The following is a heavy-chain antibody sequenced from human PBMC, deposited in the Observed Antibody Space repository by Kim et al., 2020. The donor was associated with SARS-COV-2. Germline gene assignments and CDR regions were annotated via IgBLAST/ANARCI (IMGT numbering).Heavy chain of an antibody. CDR3: ARGGEQHRAYYYYYMDD. CDR2: ISYDGSNK. J-gene: IGHJ6*03. CDR1: GFTFSSYA. D-gene: IGHD1-26*01. V-gene: IGHV3-30-3*01. Sequence: GGSLRLSCAASGFTFSSYAMHWVRQAPGKGLEWVAVISYDGSNKYYADSVKGRFTISRDNSKNTLYLQMNSLRAEDTAVYYCARGGEQHRAYYYYYMDDWGKGTTVTISS.